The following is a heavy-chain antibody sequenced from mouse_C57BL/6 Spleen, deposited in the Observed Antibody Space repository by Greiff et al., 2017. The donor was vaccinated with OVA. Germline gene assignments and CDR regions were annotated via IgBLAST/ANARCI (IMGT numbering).Heavy chain of an antibody. CDR1: GYTFTSYW. CDR3: AIGLDPAGTMGFAY. CDR2: IYTGSGST. J-gene: IGHJ3*01. V-gene: IGHV1-55*01. D-gene: IGHD4-1*01. Sequence: QVQLQQPGAELVKPGASVKMSCKASGYTFTSYWINWVKQRPGQGLEWIGDIYTGSGSTNYNEKFKSKATMTVDTTSSTAYMQLSSLTSEDSSVYYCAIGLDPAGTMGFAYWGQGTLVTVSA.